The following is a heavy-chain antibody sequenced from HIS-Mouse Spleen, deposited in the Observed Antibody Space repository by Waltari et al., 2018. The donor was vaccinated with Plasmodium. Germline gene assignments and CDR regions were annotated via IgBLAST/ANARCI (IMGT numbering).Heavy chain of an antibody. D-gene: IGHD6-13*01. J-gene: IGHJ2*01. CDR2: IRQEGSEK. Sequence: EVQLVESGRALVQPGGSLRLSCAASGLPFSSSWMSWVRQAPGKGREWVANIRQEGSEKYYVDSVKGRFTISRDNAKNTLYLQMNSLRAEDTAVYYCASSWYWYFDLWGRGTLVTVSS. CDR3: ASSWYWYFDL. CDR1: GLPFSSSW. V-gene: IGHV3-7*01.